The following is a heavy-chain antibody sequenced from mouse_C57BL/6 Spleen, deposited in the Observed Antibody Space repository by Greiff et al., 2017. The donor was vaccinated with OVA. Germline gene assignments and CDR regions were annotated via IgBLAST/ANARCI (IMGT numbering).Heavy chain of an antibody. D-gene: IGHD2-1*01. Sequence: VQLQQPGAELVKPGASVKMSCKASGYTFTSYWITWVKQRPGQGLVWIGDIYPGSGSTNYNEKFKSKATLTVDTSSSTAYMQLSSLTSEDSAVYYCARDYYGNLYYFDYWGQGTTLTVSS. J-gene: IGHJ2*01. CDR2: IYPGSGST. CDR3: ARDYYGNLYYFDY. CDR1: GYTFTSYW. V-gene: IGHV1-55*01.